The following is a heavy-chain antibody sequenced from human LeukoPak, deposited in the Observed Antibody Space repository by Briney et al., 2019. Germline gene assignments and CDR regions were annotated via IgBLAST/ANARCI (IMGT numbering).Heavy chain of an antibody. J-gene: IGHJ4*02. CDR3: ARSGGLQKFDY. CDR2: ISYNGNTI. D-gene: IGHD4-11*01. Sequence: GGSLRLSCAASEFTFSNYALHWVRQAPGKGLQWVAVISYNGNTIHYADSVKGRFIISRDTSKNTLYLQMNSLRAEDTAVYYCARSGGLQKFDYWGQGTLVTVSS. CDR1: EFTFSNYA. V-gene: IGHV3-30-3*01.